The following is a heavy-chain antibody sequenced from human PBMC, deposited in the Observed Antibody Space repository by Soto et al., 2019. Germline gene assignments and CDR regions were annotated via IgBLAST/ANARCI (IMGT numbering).Heavy chain of an antibody. J-gene: IGHJ6*02. CDR3: ARHRCHSSIYSYYYGMDI. CDR2: IDPSHSYT. V-gene: IGHV5-10-1*01. Sequence: AEPLKISWKGSGYRCTSYRPSRVSQLTGKGLEWMGRIDPSHSYTNYSPSFQGHVTISADKSISTAYLQWTSPKASDTAMYYCARHRCHSSIYSYYYGMDIWGPETTVTVS. CDR1: GYRCTSYR. D-gene: IGHD4-17*01.